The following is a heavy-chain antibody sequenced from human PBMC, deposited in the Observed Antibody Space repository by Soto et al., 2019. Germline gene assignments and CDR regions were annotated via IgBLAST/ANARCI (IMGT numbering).Heavy chain of an antibody. Sequence: SETLSLTCTVSGGSISSYYWSWIRQPAGKGLEWIGRIYTSGSTNYNPSLKSRVTMSVDTSKNQFSLKLSSVTAAGTAVYYCARDSWADSSGWYGYYFDYWGQGTLVTVSS. CDR3: ARDSWADSSGWYGYYFDY. CDR1: GGSISSYY. V-gene: IGHV4-4*07. D-gene: IGHD6-19*01. J-gene: IGHJ4*02. CDR2: IYTSGST.